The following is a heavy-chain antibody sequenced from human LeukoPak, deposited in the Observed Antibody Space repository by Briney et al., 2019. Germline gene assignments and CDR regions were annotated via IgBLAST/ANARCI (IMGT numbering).Heavy chain of an antibody. CDR2: ISGSGSST. J-gene: IGHJ6*02. Sequence: GGSLRLSCAASGFTFSSYAMSWVRQAPGKGLEWVSAISGSGSSTYYADSVKGRFTISRDNAKNTLYLQMNSLRAEDTAVYYCAKDKGWGYSAYDCYGMDVWGQGTTVTVSS. D-gene: IGHD1-26*01. CDR3: AKDKGWGYSAYDCYGMDV. CDR1: GFTFSSYA. V-gene: IGHV3-23*01.